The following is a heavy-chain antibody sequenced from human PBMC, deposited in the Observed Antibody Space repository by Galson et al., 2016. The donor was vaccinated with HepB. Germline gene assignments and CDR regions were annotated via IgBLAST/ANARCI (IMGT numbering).Heavy chain of an antibody. CDR2: IRNKARSYTT. D-gene: IGHD1-26*01. CDR1: GFTFSDHH. V-gene: IGHV3-72*01. CDR3: ARLHNGGYRDQH. J-gene: IGHJ1*01. Sequence: SLRLSCAVSGFTFSDHHTDWVRQAPGKGLEWVGRIRNKARSYTTEYAASVKGRFTISRDDSKNSMYLQMNTLQREDTAVYYCARLHNGGYRDQHWGQGALVTVSS.